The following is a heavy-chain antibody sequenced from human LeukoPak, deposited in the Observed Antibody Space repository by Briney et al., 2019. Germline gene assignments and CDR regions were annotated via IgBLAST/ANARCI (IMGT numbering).Heavy chain of an antibody. Sequence: GGSLRLSCAASGFTFSSYWMHWVRQAPGKGLGWVSSISSSSSYIYYADSVKGRFTISRDNAKNSLYLQMNSLRAEDTAVYYCASINYYDSSGYAYWGQGTLVTVSS. CDR3: ASINYYDSSGYAY. CDR1: GFTFSSYW. D-gene: IGHD3-22*01. V-gene: IGHV3-21*01. CDR2: ISSSSSYI. J-gene: IGHJ4*02.